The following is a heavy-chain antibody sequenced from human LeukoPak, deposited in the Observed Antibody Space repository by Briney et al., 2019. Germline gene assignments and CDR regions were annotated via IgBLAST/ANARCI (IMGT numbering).Heavy chain of an antibody. CDR2: ISCSGGST. CDR3: ANRGIAAAEIDY. V-gene: IGHV3-23*01. D-gene: IGHD6-13*01. Sequence: PGGSLRLSCGASGFTFSSYSMSWVPQAPGKVRECGSAISCSGGSTYYADSVKGRFTISRDNSENTLYLEMNSLRAEDTAVYYCANRGIAAAEIDYWGQGTLVTVSS. CDR1: GFTFSSYS. J-gene: IGHJ4*02.